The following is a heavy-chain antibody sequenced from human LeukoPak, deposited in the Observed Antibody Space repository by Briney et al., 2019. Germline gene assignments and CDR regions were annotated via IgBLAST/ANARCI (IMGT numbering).Heavy chain of an antibody. CDR3: ARGLRRYFDWLLSTSHYMDV. Sequence: ASVKVSCKASGYTFTSYDINWVRQATGQGLEWMGWMNPNSGNTGYAQKVQGRVTMTRNTSISTAYMELSSLRSEDTAVYYCARGLRRYFDWLLSTSHYMDVWGKGTTVTISS. V-gene: IGHV1-8*01. CDR2: MNPNSGNT. J-gene: IGHJ6*03. D-gene: IGHD3-9*01. CDR1: GYTFTSYD.